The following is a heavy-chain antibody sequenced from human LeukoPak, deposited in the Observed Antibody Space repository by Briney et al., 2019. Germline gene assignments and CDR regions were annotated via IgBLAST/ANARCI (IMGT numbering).Heavy chain of an antibody. Sequence: SETLALICTVWVGFISSYYWSWIRQPRGKGLVGRGNIYYRGSTKYSPALKRRVTISVDTSKNQCSLKVRPVTASDTGVHYCAGRAWPYFQYWAQGTLVRVSS. CDR1: VGFISSYY. D-gene: IGHD5-12*01. CDR3: AGRAWPYFQY. V-gene: IGHV4-59*01. CDR2: IYYRGST. J-gene: IGHJ4*02.